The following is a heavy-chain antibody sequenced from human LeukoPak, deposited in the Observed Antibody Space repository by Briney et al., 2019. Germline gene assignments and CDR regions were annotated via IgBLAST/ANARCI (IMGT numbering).Heavy chain of an antibody. Sequence: GGSLRPSCAASGFTFSDYTMTWVRQAPGKGLEWVAFISSDSSYIDYADSVKGRFTISRDNAKNSLFLKTDTLRGDDTGIYYCARGPSGYHNTGGQGTLVTVSS. CDR2: ISSDSSYI. D-gene: IGHD5-12*01. V-gene: IGHV3-21*01. CDR3: ARGPSGYHNT. CDR1: GFTFSDYT. J-gene: IGHJ4*02.